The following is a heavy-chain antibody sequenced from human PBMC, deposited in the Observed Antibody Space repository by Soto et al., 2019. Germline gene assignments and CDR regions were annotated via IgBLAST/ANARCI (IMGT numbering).Heavy chain of an antibody. CDR2: ISGSGGST. J-gene: IGHJ6*02. D-gene: IGHD3-3*01. Sequence: GGSLRLSCAASGFTFSSYAMSWVRQAPGKGLEWVSAISGSGGSTYYADSVKGRFTISRDNSKNTLYLQMNSLRAEDTAVYYCAKDLSMGWLSSYYYGMDVWGRGTTVTVYS. V-gene: IGHV3-23*01. CDR3: AKDLSMGWLSSYYYGMDV. CDR1: GFTFSSYA.